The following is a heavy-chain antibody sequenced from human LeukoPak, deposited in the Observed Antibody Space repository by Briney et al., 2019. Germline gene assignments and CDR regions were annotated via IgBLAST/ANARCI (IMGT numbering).Heavy chain of an antibody. Sequence: PETLSLTCAVYGGSFSGYYWSWIRQPAGKGLEWIGRIYTSGSTNYNPSLKSRVTISVDTSKNQFSLKLTSVTAADTAVYYCAKQTGSGLFILPGGQGTLVTVSS. CDR2: IYTSGST. CDR3: AKQTGSGLFILP. V-gene: IGHV4-59*10. J-gene: IGHJ4*02. D-gene: IGHD3/OR15-3a*01. CDR1: GGSFSGYY.